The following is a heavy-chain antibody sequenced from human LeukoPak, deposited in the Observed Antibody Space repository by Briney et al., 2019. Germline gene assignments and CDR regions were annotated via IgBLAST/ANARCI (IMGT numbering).Heavy chain of an antibody. CDR1: GYTFTGYY. D-gene: IGHD3-10*01. J-gene: IGHJ4*02. V-gene: IGHV1-2*02. CDR2: INPNSGGT. Sequence: ASVKVSCKASGYTFTGYYMHWVRQAPGQGLEWMGWINPNSGGTNYAQKFQGRVTMTRDTSISTAYMELSRLRSDDTAVYYCARDSLLWFGELLAYFDYWGQGTLVTVSS. CDR3: ARDSLLWFGELLAYFDY.